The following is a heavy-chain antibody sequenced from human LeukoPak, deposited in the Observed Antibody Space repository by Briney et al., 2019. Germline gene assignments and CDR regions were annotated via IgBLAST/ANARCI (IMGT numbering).Heavy chain of an antibody. Sequence: GGSLRLSCAASGFTFSSHGMHWVRQAPGKGLEWVADIWYDGSNKYYADSVKGRFTISRDNSTNTLYLQMNSLRAEDTAVYYCASALYYYDSSGYISLFDYWGQGTLVTVSS. CDR2: IWYDGSNK. J-gene: IGHJ4*02. V-gene: IGHV3-33*01. CDR3: ASALYYYDSSGYISLFDY. CDR1: GFTFSSHG. D-gene: IGHD3-22*01.